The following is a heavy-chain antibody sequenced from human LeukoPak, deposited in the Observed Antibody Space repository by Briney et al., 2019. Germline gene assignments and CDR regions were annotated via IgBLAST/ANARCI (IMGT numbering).Heavy chain of an antibody. Sequence: SETLSLTCTASGDSISSGNFYWGWIRQPPGKELQWIGSIYYNGITHYNPSLESRVTISVDTSKNQFSLKLSSVTAADTAVYYCARRVGANIKRLNWFDPWGQGTLVTVSS. J-gene: IGHJ5*02. CDR1: GDSISSGNFY. V-gene: IGHV4-39*01. D-gene: IGHD1-26*01. CDR2: IYYNGIT. CDR3: ARRVGANIKRLNWFDP.